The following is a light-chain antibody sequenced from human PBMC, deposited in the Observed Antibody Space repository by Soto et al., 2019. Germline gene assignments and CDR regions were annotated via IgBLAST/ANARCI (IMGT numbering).Light chain of an antibody. Sequence: DIQMTQFPSTLSASVGDRVTITCRASQSIRSWLAWYQQKPGKAPKLLIYDGSSLQSGVPSGFSGRGSGTEFTLTINSLQPDDFATYYCQQYSAYPYTFGQGTKVETK. CDR3: QQYSAYPYT. CDR2: DGS. CDR1: QSIRSW. J-gene: IGKJ2*01. V-gene: IGKV1-5*01.